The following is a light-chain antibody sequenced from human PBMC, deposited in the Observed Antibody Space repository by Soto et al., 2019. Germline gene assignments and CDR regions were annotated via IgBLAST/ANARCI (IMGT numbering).Light chain of an antibody. V-gene: IGKV1-5*03. CDR1: QSFTGW. CDR2: NAS. CDR3: HHYNSYSGT. Sequence: DIQMTQSPSSLSASVGDRVTITCRASQSFTGWFAWYQHMPGKASKLLIYNASTLQSGVPSRFSGSGSGTEFTLTISSLQPEDFATYYCHHYNSYSGTFGQGTKVEI. J-gene: IGKJ1*01.